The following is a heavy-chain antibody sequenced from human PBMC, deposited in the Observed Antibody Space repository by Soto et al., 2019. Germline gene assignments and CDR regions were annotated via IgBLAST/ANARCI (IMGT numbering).Heavy chain of an antibody. D-gene: IGHD1-20*01. J-gene: IGHJ5*02. CDR1: GYSFSDYD. Sequence: QVQLVQSGAEVKKPGASVKVSCKASGYSFSDYDINWVRQATGQGPERMGWMNPNSGNTGYAQKFQGRVTMTRNTSITTAYMELSSLGSEDTAVYCCARDNRYNWNDEGWFDPWGQGTLVAVSS. V-gene: IGHV1-8*01. CDR3: ARDNRYNWNDEGWFDP. CDR2: MNPNSGNT.